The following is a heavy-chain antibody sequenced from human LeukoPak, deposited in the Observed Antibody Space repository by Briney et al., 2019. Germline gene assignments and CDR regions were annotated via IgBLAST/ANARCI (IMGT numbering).Heavy chain of an antibody. J-gene: IGHJ4*02. V-gene: IGHV3-49*04. CDR1: GFTFGDYA. CDR2: IRSKSYGGTT. Sequence: GGSLRLSCTASGFTFGDYAMSWVRQAPGKGLDRVGFIRSKSYGGTTEYAASVKGRFTISRDDSKSIAYLQMNSLRTEDTAVYCCTRGGGLDYWGQGTLVTVSS. CDR3: TRGGGLDY. D-gene: IGHD2-15*01.